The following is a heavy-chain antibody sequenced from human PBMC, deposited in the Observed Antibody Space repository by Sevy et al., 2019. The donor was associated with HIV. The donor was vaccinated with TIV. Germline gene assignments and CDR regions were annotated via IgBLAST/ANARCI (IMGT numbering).Heavy chain of an antibody. V-gene: IGHV3-30*18. CDR2: ISYDGSNK. Sequence: GGSLRLSCAASGFTFSSYGMHWVRQAPGKGLEWVAVISYDGSNKYYADSVKGRFTISRDNSKNTLYLQMNSLRAEDTAVYYCAKDYLGYGGNSEVPYFDYWGQGTLVTVSS. J-gene: IGHJ4*02. CDR1: GFTFSSYG. CDR3: AKDYLGYGGNSEVPYFDY. D-gene: IGHD4-17*01.